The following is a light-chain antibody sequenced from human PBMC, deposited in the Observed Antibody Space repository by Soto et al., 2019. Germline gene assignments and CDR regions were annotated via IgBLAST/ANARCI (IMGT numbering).Light chain of an antibody. V-gene: IGKV1-5*03. Sequence: DIQMTQSPSTLSASVGDRVTITYRASQSIRSWLAWYQQKPGKAPNLLIYKASTLESGVPSRFSGSGSGTEFTLTISSLQPDDFAAYYCQQYNNYPWTFGQGTKVEIK. CDR1: QSIRSW. CDR3: QQYNNYPWT. J-gene: IGKJ1*01. CDR2: KAS.